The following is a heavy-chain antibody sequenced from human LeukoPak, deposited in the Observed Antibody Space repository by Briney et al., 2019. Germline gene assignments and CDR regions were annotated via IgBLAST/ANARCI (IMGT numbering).Heavy chain of an antibody. CDR3: ARLAHYYGSGSYYNYFDY. CDR2: IIPIFGTA. CDR1: GGTFSSYA. J-gene: IGHJ4*02. D-gene: IGHD3-10*01. V-gene: IGHV1-69*13. Sequence: SVKVSCKASGGTFSSYAISWVRQAPGQGLEWMGGIIPIFGTANYAQKFQGRVTITADESTSTAYMELSSLRSEDTAVYYCARLAHYYGSGSYYNYFDYWGQGTLVTVSS.